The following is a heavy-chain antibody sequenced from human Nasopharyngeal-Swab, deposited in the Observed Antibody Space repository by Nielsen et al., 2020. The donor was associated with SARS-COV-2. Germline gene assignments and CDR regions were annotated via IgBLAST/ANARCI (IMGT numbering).Heavy chain of an antibody. Sequence: GGSLRLSCAASGFTFSDYYMSWIRQAPGKGLEWVSYISSSGSTIYYADSVKGRFTISRDNAKNSLYLQMNSLRAEDTAVYYCAKADVLLWFGELSLDYWGQGTLVTVSS. J-gene: IGHJ4*02. V-gene: IGHV3-11*01. D-gene: IGHD3-10*01. CDR1: GFTFSDYY. CDR3: AKADVLLWFGELSLDY. CDR2: ISSSGSTI.